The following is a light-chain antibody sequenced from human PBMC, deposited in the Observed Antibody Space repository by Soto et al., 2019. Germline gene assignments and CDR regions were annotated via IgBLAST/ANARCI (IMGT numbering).Light chain of an antibody. Sequence: QSVLTQPPSVSGAPGQRVTISCTESSSNIGAGYDVHWYQQRPGTAPKLLIFGNNNRPSGVPDRFSGSKSGTSASLAITGLQAEDEGDYYCQSYDSTRSARYVFGSGTKLTVL. CDR1: SSNIGAGYD. V-gene: IGLV1-40*01. J-gene: IGLJ1*01. CDR3: QSYDSTRSARYV. CDR2: GNN.